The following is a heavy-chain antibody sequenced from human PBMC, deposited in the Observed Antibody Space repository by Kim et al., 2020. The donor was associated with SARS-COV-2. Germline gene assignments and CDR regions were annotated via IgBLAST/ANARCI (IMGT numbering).Heavy chain of an antibody. CDR3: ARVPGYCSSTRCPKAGTVDPYGMDV. V-gene: IGHV7-4-1*02. Sequence: ASVKVSCKASGYTFTSYAMNWVRQAPGQGLEWMGWINTNTGNPTYAQGFTGRFVFSLDTSVSTAYLQISSLKAEDTAVYYCARVPGYCSSTRCPKAGTVDPYGMDVWGQGTTVTVSS. CDR1: GYTFTSYA. CDR2: INTNTGNP. J-gene: IGHJ6*02. D-gene: IGHD2-2*01.